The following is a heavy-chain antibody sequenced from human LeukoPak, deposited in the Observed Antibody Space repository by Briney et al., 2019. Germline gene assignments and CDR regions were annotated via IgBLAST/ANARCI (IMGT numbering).Heavy chain of an antibody. CDR1: GYSFTSYW. D-gene: IGHD2-2*01. CDR2: VYPGDSDT. CDR3: ARQFVVAPAAIFWFDP. Sequence: GESLKISCKGSGYSFTSYWIGWVRQMPGKGLEWMGIVYPGDSDTRYSPSFQGQVTISADKSISTAYLQWSSLKASDTAMYYCARQFVVAPAAIFWFDPWGQGTLVTVSS. V-gene: IGHV5-51*01. J-gene: IGHJ5*02.